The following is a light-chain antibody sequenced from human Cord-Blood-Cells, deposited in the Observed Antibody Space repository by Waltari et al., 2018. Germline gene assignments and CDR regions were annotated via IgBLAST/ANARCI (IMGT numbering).Light chain of an antibody. Sequence: QSALTQPRSVSGSPGQSVTIPCTGTSSDVGGYNYVSWYQQHPGKAPKLMIYDVSKRPSGVPDRFSSSKSGNTASLTISGLQAEDEADYYCCSYAGSYTLVFGGGTKLTVL. CDR3: CSYAGSYTLV. J-gene: IGLJ3*02. CDR1: SSDVGGYNY. V-gene: IGLV2-11*01. CDR2: DVS.